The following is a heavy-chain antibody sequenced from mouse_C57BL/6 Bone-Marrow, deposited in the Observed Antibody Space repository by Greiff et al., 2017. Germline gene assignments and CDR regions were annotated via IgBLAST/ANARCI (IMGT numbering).Heavy chain of an antibody. D-gene: IGHD3-2*02. Sequence: QVQLQQPGAELVMPGASVKLSCKASGYTFTSYWMHWVKQRPGQGLEWIGEIDPSDSYTNYNQKFKGKSTLTVDKSSSTAYMQLSSLTSEDSAVSYCARYSSGYCAMDYWGQGTSVTVSS. CDR1: GYTFTSYW. V-gene: IGHV1-69*01. J-gene: IGHJ4*01. CDR3: ARYSSGYCAMDY. CDR2: IDPSDSYT.